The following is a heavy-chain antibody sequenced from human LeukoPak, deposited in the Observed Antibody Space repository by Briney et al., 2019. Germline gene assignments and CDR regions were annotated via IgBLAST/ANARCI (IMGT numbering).Heavy chain of an antibody. CDR1: GFTFSSYA. V-gene: IGHV3-30*01. D-gene: IGHD6-13*01. Sequence: GGSLRLSCAASGFTFSSYAMHWVRQAPGKGLEWVAVISYDGSNKYYADSVKGRFTISRDNSKNTLYPQMNSLRAEDTAVYYCARATYSSSWYCDYWGQGTLVTVSS. J-gene: IGHJ4*02. CDR3: ARATYSSSWYCDY. CDR2: ISYDGSNK.